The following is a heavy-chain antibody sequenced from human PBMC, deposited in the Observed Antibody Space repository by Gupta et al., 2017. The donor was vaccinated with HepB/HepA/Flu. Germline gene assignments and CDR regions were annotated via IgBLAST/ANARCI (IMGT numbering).Heavy chain of an antibody. V-gene: IGHV1-69*06. CDR2: IIPIFGTA. D-gene: IGHD6-13*01. CDR3: ARDWARYEQQLAGYYYYYMDV. Sequence: QVQLVQSGAEVKKPGSSVKVSCKASGGTFSSYAISWVRQAPGQGLEWMGGIIPIFGTANYAQKFQGRVTITADKSTSTAYMELSSLRSEDTAVYYCARDWARYEQQLAGYYYYYMDVWGKGTTVTVSS. CDR1: GGTFSSYA. J-gene: IGHJ6*03.